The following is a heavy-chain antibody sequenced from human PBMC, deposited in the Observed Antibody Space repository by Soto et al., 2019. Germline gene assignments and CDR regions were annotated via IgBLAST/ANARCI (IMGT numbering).Heavy chain of an antibody. CDR3: TTQTGGDIVVVPAHYYYGMGV. CDR2: IKSKTDGGTT. Sequence: GGSLRLSCAASGFTFSNAWMNWVRQAPGKGLEWVGRIKSKTDGGTTDYAAPVKGRFTISRDDSKNTLYLQMNSLKTEDTAVYYCTTQTGGDIVVVPAHYYYGMGVWGQGTTVTVSS. D-gene: IGHD2-2*01. V-gene: IGHV3-15*07. CDR1: GFTFSNAW. J-gene: IGHJ6*02.